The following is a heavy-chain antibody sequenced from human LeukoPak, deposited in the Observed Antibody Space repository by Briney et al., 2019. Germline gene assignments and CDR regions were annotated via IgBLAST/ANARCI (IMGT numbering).Heavy chain of an antibody. D-gene: IGHD1-1*01. V-gene: IGHV4-59*08. J-gene: IGHJ4*02. Sequence: SETLSLTCTVSGGSINSYYWSWIRQPPGKGLEWIGYISYSGTTNCNPSLKSRVTISIDTSKNQFSLKLSSVTAADTAVYYCARAGYSDFFDYWGQGTLVTVSS. CDR3: ARAGYSDFFDY. CDR2: ISYSGTT. CDR1: GGSINSYY.